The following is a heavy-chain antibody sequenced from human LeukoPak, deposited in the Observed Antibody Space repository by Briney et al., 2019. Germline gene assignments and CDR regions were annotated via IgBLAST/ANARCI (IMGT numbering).Heavy chain of an antibody. CDR1: GFTFSSYA. Sequence: PGGSLRLSCAASGFTFSSYAMSWVRQAPGKGLEWVSGISGSGGSTYYADSAKGRFTISRDNSKNTLYLQMNSLRAGDTAVYYCAKCSGGTCYSSLDYWGQGTLVTVSS. CDR3: AKCSGGTCYSSLDY. V-gene: IGHV3-23*01. J-gene: IGHJ4*02. D-gene: IGHD2-15*01. CDR2: ISGSGGST.